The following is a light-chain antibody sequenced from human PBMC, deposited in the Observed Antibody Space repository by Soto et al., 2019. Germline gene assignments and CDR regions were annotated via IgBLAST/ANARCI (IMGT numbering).Light chain of an antibody. J-gene: IGLJ2*01. CDR1: SSDVGGYNY. Sequence: QSALTQPASVSGSPGQSITISCTGTSSDVGGYNYVSWYQQHPGKAPKLMIYEVSNRPSGVSNRFSGSKSGNTASLTISGLQAEDEADYYCSSSTSSSTLKVFGGGTKVTVL. CDR3: SSSTSSSTLKV. V-gene: IGLV2-14*01. CDR2: EVS.